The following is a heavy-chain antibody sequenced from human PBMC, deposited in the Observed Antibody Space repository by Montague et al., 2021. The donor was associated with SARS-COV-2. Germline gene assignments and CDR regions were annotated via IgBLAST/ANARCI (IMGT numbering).Heavy chain of an antibody. Sequence: SETLSLTCTVSGGSISSGSYYWSWIRQPAGKGLEWIGYIYYSGSTNYNPSLKSRVTISVDTSKNQFSLKLSSVTAADTAVYYCARGDVVVVAANDYYYGMDVWGQGTTVTVSS. CDR2: IYYSGST. J-gene: IGHJ6*02. D-gene: IGHD2-15*01. CDR3: ARGDVVVVAANDYYYGMDV. V-gene: IGHV4-61*10. CDR1: GGSISSGSYY.